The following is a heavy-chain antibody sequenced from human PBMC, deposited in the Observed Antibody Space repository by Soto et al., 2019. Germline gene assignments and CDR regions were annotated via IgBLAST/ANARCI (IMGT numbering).Heavy chain of an antibody. CDR3: ASDWSMVGRDYPFDRLDD. CDR2: IYYSGST. CDR1: GGSISSGDYY. D-gene: IGHD3-10*01. Sequence: PSETLSLTCTVSGGSISSGDYYWSWIRQPPGKGLEWIGYIYYSGSTYYNPSLKSRVTISVDTSKNQFSLKLSSVTAADTAVYYCASDWSMVGRDYPFDRLDDWGQGTTVT. J-gene: IGHJ6*02. V-gene: IGHV4-30-4*01.